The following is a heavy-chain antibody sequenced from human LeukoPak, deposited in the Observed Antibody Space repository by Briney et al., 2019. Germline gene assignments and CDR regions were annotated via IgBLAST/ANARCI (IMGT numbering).Heavy chain of an antibody. CDR2: INHSGST. V-gene: IGHV4-34*01. CDR3: ARGLGVRGVIY. Sequence: SETLSLTCAVYGGSFSGYYWSWIRQPPGKGLEWIGEINHSGSTNYNPSLKSRVTISVDTSKNQFSLKLSSVTAADTAVYYCARGLGVRGVIYWGQGTLVIVSS. D-gene: IGHD3-10*01. CDR1: GGSFSGYY. J-gene: IGHJ4*02.